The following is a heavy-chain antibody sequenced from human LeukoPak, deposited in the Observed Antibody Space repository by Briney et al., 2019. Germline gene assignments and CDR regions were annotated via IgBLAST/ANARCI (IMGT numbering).Heavy chain of an antibody. Sequence: SETLSLTCTVSGGSISSYYWSWIRQPPGKGLEWIGYIYDSGITKYHSSVKSRVTMSVDTSKNQFSLKLSSVTAADTAVYYCASPAMAFIDQGRYNYYYYMDVWGKGTTVTVSS. V-gene: IGHV4-59*08. CDR2: IYDSGIT. CDR3: ASPAMAFIDQGRYNYYYYMDV. D-gene: IGHD5-18*01. CDR1: GGSISSYY. J-gene: IGHJ6*03.